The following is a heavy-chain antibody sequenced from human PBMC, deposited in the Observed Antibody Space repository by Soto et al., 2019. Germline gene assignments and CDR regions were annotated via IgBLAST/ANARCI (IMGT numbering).Heavy chain of an antibody. Sequence: GESLQISCKGSGWSLTSYWIGWVRQMNGKGLEWMGIIYPGDSDTRYSPSFQGQVTISADKSISTAYLQWSSLKASDTAMYYCARPRSSSRNYYGMDVWGQGTTVTVSS. CDR1: GWSLTSYW. CDR2: IYPGDSDT. D-gene: IGHD6-13*01. V-gene: IGHV5-51*01. J-gene: IGHJ6*02. CDR3: ARPRSSSRNYYGMDV.